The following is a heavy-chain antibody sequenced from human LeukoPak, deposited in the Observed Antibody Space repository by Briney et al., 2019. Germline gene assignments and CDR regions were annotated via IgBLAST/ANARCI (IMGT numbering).Heavy chain of an antibody. CDR3: VGGGTTPRHF. CDR1: GFTFSTYA. Sequence: GGSLRLSCAASGFTFSTYAMGWVRQAPGKGLEWVSAISSNGGSLYYADSVKGRFTISRDNTRNTLYQQMNSLRVDDTAVCYCVGGGTTPRHFWGQGTLVTVSS. CDR2: ISSNGGSL. D-gene: IGHD3-16*01. J-gene: IGHJ4*02. V-gene: IGHV3-23*01.